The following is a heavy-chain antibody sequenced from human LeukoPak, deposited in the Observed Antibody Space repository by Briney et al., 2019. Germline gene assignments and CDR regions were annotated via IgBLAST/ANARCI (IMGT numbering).Heavy chain of an antibody. CDR3: AKIIDYYGSGTYYSGYFDL. CDR1: GFTFSDYT. D-gene: IGHD3-10*01. CDR2: INNSGGST. Sequence: GGSLRLSCATSGFTFSDYTMNWVRLAPGKGLEWVSVINNSGGSTYYADSVKGRFTISRDNSKNTLYLQMNSLRAEDTAVYYCAKIIDYYGSGTYYSGYFDLWGRGTLVTVSS. J-gene: IGHJ2*01. V-gene: IGHV3-23*01.